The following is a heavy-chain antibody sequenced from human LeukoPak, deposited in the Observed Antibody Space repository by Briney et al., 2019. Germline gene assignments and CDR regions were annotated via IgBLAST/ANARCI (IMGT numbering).Heavy chain of an antibody. V-gene: IGHV3-33*01. CDR1: GFTFSSYG. CDR3: ASMSSRWYLDY. CDR2: IWYDGSNK. Sequence: GRSLRLSCAASGFTFSSYGMHWVRQAPGKGLGWVAVIWYDGSNKYYADSVKGRFTISGDNSKNTLYLQMNSLRADDTAVYYCASMSSRWYLDYWGQGTLVTVSS. D-gene: IGHD6-13*01. J-gene: IGHJ4*02.